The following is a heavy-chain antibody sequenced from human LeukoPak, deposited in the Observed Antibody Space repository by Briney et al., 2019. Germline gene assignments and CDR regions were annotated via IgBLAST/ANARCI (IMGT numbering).Heavy chain of an antibody. J-gene: IGHJ4*02. CDR3: STTYYYDSSEGY. V-gene: IGHV3-15*07. CDR1: GFTFSNAW. CDR2: IKSKTDGGTT. D-gene: IGHD3-22*01. Sequence: GGSLRLSCAASGFTFSNAWMNWVRQAPGKGLEWVGRIKSKTDGGTTDYAAPVKGRFTISRDDSKNTLYLPMNSLKTEDTAVYYCSTTYYYDSSEGYWGQGTLVTVSS.